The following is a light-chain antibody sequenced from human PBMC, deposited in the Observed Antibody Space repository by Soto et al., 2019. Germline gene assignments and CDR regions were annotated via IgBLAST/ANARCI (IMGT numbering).Light chain of an antibody. CDR3: QSHDSSLNRWV. CDR1: SSNIGAGYD. CDR2: GNT. V-gene: IGLV1-40*01. J-gene: IGLJ3*02. Sequence: QSVLTQPPSMSGAPGQRVTISCTGSSSNIGAGYDVHWYQLLPGTAPKLLIYGNTNRPSGVPDRFSGSKSGTSASLAITGLRAEDEADYYCQSHDSSLNRWVCGGGTTLTVL.